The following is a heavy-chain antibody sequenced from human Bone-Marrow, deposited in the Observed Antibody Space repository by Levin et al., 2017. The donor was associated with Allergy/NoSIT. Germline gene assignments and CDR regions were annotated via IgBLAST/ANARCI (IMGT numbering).Heavy chain of an antibody. J-gene: IGHJ6*02. CDR2: ITRSSDYM. CDR3: AKDRTYGILWNYGMDV. V-gene: IGHV3-21*01. D-gene: IGHD4-17*01. CDR1: GFNFSTYN. Sequence: PGASVKVSCAASGFNFSTYNMNWVRQAPGKGLEWVSSITRSSDYMYYADSVKGRFTISRDNAKNSLFLQMNSLRVDDTAVYYCAKDRTYGILWNYGMDVWGQGTTVTVSS.